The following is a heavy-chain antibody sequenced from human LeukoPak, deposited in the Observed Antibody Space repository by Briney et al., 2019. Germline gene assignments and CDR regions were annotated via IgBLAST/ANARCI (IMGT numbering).Heavy chain of an antibody. V-gene: IGHV3-21*01. D-gene: IGHD5-24*01. Sequence: GGSLRLSCAASGFTFSSYSMNWVRQAPGKGLEWVSSISSSSYIYYADSVKGRFTISRDNAKNSLYLQMNSLRAEDTAIYSCATYGVGYNDHWGQGTLVTVSS. CDR2: ISSSSYI. CDR1: GFTFSSYS. J-gene: IGHJ4*02. CDR3: ATYGVGYNDH.